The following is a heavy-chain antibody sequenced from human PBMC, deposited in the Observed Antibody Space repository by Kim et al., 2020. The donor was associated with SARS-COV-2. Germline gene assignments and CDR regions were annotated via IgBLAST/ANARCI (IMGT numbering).Heavy chain of an antibody. V-gene: IGHV1-18*04. Sequence: ASVKVSCKTSGYMFGSYGVSWVRQAPGQGLEWMGWISGNNGNTNFAQIFRDRVTLTTDASTTTAYMELRSLRSDDTAVYYCARDNGMGTTVVFFDCSGQG. D-gene: IGHD1-1*01. J-gene: IGHJ4*02. CDR1: GYMFGSYG. CDR2: ISGNNGNT. CDR3: ARDNGMGTTVVFFDC.